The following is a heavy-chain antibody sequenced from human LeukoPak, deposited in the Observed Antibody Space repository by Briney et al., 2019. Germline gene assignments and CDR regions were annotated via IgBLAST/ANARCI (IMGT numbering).Heavy chain of an antibody. J-gene: IGHJ6*02. D-gene: IGHD3-3*01. Sequence: SETLSLTCAVYGGSFSGYSWSWIHQPPGKGLEWIGEINHSGSTNYNPSLKSRVTISVDTSKNQFSLKLSSVTAADTAVYYCARGGDYDFWSGYFYGDYGMDVWGQGTTVTVSS. CDR2: INHSGST. V-gene: IGHV4-34*01. CDR1: GGSFSGYS. CDR3: ARGGDYDFWSGYFYGDYGMDV.